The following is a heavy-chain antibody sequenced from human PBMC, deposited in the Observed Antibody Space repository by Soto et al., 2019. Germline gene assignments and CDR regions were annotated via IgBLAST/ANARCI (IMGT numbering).Heavy chain of an antibody. CDR3: ARSYYDFWSGYYARTLGNPRFDY. J-gene: IGHJ4*02. CDR2: ISSSSSYI. D-gene: IGHD3-3*01. V-gene: IGHV3-21*01. CDR1: GFTFSSYS. Sequence: EVQLVESGGGLVKPGGSLRLSCAASGFTFSSYSMNWVRQAPGKGLEWVSSISSSSSYIYYADSVKGRFTISRDNAKNALYLQMHSLRAEDTAVYYCARSYYDFWSGYYARTLGNPRFDYWGQGTLVTVSS.